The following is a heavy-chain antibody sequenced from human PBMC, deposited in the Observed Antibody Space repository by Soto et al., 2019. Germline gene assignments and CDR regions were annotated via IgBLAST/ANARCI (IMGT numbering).Heavy chain of an antibody. D-gene: IGHD4-17*01. CDR2: IWYDGSNK. J-gene: IGHJ4*02. V-gene: IGHV3-33*01. CDR3: AREGIYGDSAFDY. CDR1: GFTFSSYG. Sequence: QVQLVESGGGVVQPGRSLRLSCAASGFTFSSYGMHWVRQAPGKGLEWVAVIWYDGSNKYYADSVKGRFTISRDNSKNTLYLQMNSLRAEDTAVYYCAREGIYGDSAFDYWGQGTLVTVSS.